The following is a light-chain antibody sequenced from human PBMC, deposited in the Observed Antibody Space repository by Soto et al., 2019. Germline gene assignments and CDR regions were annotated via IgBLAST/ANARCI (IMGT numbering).Light chain of an antibody. V-gene: IGLV2-14*01. CDR1: SDDIGAHNY. CDR3: TSSTSASTLL. CDR2: EAA. J-gene: IGLJ2*01. Sequence: QSVLTQPASVSGSPGQSITISCNGTSDDIGAHNYVSWYQHHPGKAPKILIYEAANRPSGISHRFSGSNTGNTASLTISGLQTEDFADYCCTSSTSASTLLFGGGTKLTVL.